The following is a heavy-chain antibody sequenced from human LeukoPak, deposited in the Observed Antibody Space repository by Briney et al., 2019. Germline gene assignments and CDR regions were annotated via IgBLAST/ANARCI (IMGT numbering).Heavy chain of an antibody. V-gene: IGHV4-61*02. Sequence: PSETLSLTCTVSGGSISSGSYYWNWIRQPAGKGLEWIGRIYTSGNTNYNPSLESRVTISVDTSKNQFSLKLSSVTAADTAVYYCARRGDIWGRGTMATVSS. J-gene: IGHJ3*02. CDR3: ARRGDI. CDR2: IYTSGNT. CDR1: GGSISSGSYY. D-gene: IGHD3-16*01.